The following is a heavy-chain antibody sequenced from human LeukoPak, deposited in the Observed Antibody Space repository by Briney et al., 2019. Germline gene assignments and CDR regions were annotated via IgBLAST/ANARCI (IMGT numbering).Heavy chain of an antibody. CDR1: GYTFTSYD. CDR3: ARVSIAAALWRY. D-gene: IGHD6-13*01. Sequence: ASVKVSCRASGYTFTSYDINWVRQATGQGLEWMGWMNPNSGNTGYAQKFQGRVTMTRNTSISTAYMELSSLRSEDTAVYYCARVSIAAALWRYWGQGTLVTVSS. CDR2: MNPNSGNT. J-gene: IGHJ4*02. V-gene: IGHV1-8*01.